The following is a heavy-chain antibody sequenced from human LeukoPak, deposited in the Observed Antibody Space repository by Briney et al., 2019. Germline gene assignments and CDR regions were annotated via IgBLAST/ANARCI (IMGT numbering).Heavy chain of an antibody. CDR3: ARDMIDVLRFLEWSLDAFDI. Sequence: SVKVSCKASGYTFTSYGISWVRQAPGQGLEWMGWISAYNGNTNYAQKLQGRVTMTTDTSTSTAYMELRSLRSDDTAVYYCARDMIDVLRFLEWSLDAFDIWGQGTMVTVSS. CDR2: ISAYNGNT. D-gene: IGHD3-3*01. V-gene: IGHV1-18*01. J-gene: IGHJ3*02. CDR1: GYTFTSYG.